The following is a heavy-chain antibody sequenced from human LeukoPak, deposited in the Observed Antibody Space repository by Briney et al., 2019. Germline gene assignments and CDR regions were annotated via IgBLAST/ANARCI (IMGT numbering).Heavy chain of an antibody. D-gene: IGHD3-10*01. CDR3: ARGGDAMVREVMH. Sequence: SETLSLTCTVSGGSISSGDYYWSWIRQPPGKGLEWIGYIYYSGSTYYNPSLKSRVTISVDTSKNQFSLKLSSVTAADTAVYYCARGGDAMVREVMHWGQGTLVTVSP. J-gene: IGHJ4*02. V-gene: IGHV4-30-4*01. CDR1: GGSISSGDYY. CDR2: IYYSGST.